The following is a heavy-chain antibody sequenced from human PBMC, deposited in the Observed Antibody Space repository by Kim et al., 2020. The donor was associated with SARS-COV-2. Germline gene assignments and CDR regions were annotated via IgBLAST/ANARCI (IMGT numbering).Heavy chain of an antibody. Sequence: SETLSLTCTVSGGSISSYYWSWIRQPPGKGLEWIGYIYYSGSTNYNPSLKSRVTISVDTSKNQFSLKLSSVTAADTAVYYCAREYGDYRLDYWGQGTLVTVSS. CDR3: AREYGDYRLDY. D-gene: IGHD4-17*01. V-gene: IGHV4-59*01. CDR1: GGSISSYY. CDR2: IYYSGST. J-gene: IGHJ4*02.